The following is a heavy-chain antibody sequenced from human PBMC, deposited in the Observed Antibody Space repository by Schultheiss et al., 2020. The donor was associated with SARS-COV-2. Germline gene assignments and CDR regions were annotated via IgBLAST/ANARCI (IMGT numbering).Heavy chain of an antibody. CDR2: IIPIFSTA. CDR1: GGTFTTYA. V-gene: IGHV1-69*06. CDR3: AEGRYGDYGEY. Sequence: SVKVSCKVSGGTFTTYAINWVRQAPGQGLEWMGGIIPIFSTANYAQKFQGRVTITADKSTSTAYMELSSLRSEDTAVYYCAEGRYGDYGEYWGQGTLVTVSS. D-gene: IGHD4-17*01. J-gene: IGHJ4*02.